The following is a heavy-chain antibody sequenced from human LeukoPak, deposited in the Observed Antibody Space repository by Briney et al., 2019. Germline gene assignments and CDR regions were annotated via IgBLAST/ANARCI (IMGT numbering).Heavy chain of an antibody. CDR3: ARGKRPRYCSSTSCYTLGRVSWFDP. D-gene: IGHD2-2*02. Sequence: SQTLSLTCTVSGGSISSGDYYWSWIRQPPGKGLEWIGYIYYSGSTYYNPSLKSRVTISVDTSKNQFSLKLSSVTAADTAVYYCARGKRPRYCSSTSCYTLGRVSWFDPWGQGTLVTVSS. CDR2: IYYSGST. CDR1: GGSISSGDYY. J-gene: IGHJ5*02. V-gene: IGHV4-30-4*01.